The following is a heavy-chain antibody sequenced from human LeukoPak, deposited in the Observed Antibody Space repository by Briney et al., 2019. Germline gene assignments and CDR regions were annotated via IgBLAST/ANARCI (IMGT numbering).Heavy chain of an antibody. J-gene: IGHJ4*02. CDR1: RFTFSSYS. CDR2: ISSSSSYI. CDR3: AKSVGQQLWLVFDY. V-gene: IGHV3-21*04. Sequence: GGSLRLSCAASRFTFSSYSMNWVRQAPGKGLEWVSSISSSSSYIYYADSVKGRFTISRDNAKNSLYLQMNSLRAEDTAVYYCAKSVGQQLWLVFDYWGQGTLVTVSS. D-gene: IGHD5-18*01.